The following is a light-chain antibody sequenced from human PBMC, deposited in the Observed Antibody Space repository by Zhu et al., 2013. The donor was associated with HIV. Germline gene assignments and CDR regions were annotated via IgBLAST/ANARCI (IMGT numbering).Light chain of an antibody. CDR3: QTWDTGVV. Sequence: QPVLTQSPSASASLGASVKLTCTLSSGHSSYAIAWHQQQPEKGPRYLMKLNSDGSHSQGDGIPDRFSGSSSGAERYLTISSLQSEDEADYYCQTWDTGVVFGGGT. V-gene: IGLV4-69*01. J-gene: IGLJ2*01. CDR1: SGHSSYA. CDR2: LNSDGSH.